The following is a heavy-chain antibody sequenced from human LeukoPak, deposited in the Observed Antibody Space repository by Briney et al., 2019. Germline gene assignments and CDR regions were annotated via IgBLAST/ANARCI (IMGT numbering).Heavy chain of an antibody. Sequence: GGSLRLSCAASGFTFSSYTMRWIRQAPGKGLEWVSSISGSNSYIFYADSVKGRFTVSRDNAKDSLYLQMNSLRAEDTAVHYCARALTTLTYEGYWGQGTLVTVSS. D-gene: IGHD1-1*01. J-gene: IGHJ4*02. CDR2: ISGSNSYI. V-gene: IGHV3-21*01. CDR3: ARALTTLTYEGY. CDR1: GFTFSSYT.